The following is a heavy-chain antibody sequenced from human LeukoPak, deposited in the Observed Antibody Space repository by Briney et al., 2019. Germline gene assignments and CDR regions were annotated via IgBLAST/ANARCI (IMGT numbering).Heavy chain of an antibody. D-gene: IGHD1-1*01. CDR1: GYTFTNYY. V-gene: IGHV1-46*03. Sequence: GASVKVSCKASGYTFTNYYIHWVRQAPGQRLEWMGVISPNGASTTYAQKLQGRVTVTRDTSTSTVYMELSSLRSEDTAMYYCARDPRNRNDGFYYFMDVWGQGTTVTVSS. CDR3: ARDPRNRNDGFYYFMDV. CDR2: ISPNGAST. J-gene: IGHJ6*03.